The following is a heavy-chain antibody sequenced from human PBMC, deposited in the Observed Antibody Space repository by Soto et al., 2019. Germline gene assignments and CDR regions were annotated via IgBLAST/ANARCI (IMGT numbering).Heavy chain of an antibody. V-gene: IGHV3-9*01. J-gene: IGHJ4*02. D-gene: IGHD2-15*01. CDR1: GFTFDDYA. CDR3: AKDAQEIVVVVAATYFDY. Sequence: EVQLVESGGGLVQPGRSLRLSCAASGFTFDDYAMHWVRQAPGKGLEWVSGISWNSGSIGYADSVKGRFTISRDNAKNSLYLQMNSLRAEDTALYYCAKDAQEIVVVVAATYFDYWGQGTLVTVSS. CDR2: ISWNSGSI.